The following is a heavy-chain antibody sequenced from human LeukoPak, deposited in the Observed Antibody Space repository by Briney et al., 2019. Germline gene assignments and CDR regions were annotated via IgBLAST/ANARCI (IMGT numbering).Heavy chain of an antibody. Sequence: SETLSLTCAVYGGSFSGYYWSWIRQPPGKGLDWIGEINHSGSTNYNPSLKSRVTISVDTSKNQFSLKLSSVTAADTAVYYCARGRGRITMVRGVPGEYNWFDPWGQGTLVTVSS. CDR2: INHSGST. J-gene: IGHJ5*02. CDR1: GGSFSGYY. D-gene: IGHD3-10*01. V-gene: IGHV4-34*01. CDR3: ARGRGRITMVRGVPGEYNWFDP.